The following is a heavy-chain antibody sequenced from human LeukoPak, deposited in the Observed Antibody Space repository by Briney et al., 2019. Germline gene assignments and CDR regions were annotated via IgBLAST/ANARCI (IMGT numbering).Heavy chain of an antibody. J-gene: IGHJ4*02. Sequence: TGRSLRLSCTASGFTFGDFALSWVRQAPGKGLEWVANIKQDGSEKYYVDSVKGRFTISRDNAKNSLYLQMNSLRAEDTAVYYCARDSALIPPYSGWYWGLDYWGQGTLVTVSS. CDR2: IKQDGSEK. D-gene: IGHD6-19*01. CDR3: ARDSALIPPYSGWYWGLDY. V-gene: IGHV3-7*01. CDR1: GFTFGDFA.